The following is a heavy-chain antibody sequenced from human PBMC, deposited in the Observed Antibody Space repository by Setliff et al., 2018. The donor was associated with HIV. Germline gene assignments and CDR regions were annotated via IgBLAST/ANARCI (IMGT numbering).Heavy chain of an antibody. Sequence: GGSLRLSCEASGFTFSDYGMHWVRQAPGKGLEWMTFIRNDASNTYYADSVKGRFTISRDSSKNTLYLQMDSLRTEDTAVYYCAKTQGWHLINYWGPGTLVTVSS. D-gene: IGHD6-19*01. CDR1: GFTFSDYG. V-gene: IGHV3-30*02. J-gene: IGHJ4*02. CDR2: IRNDASNT. CDR3: AKTQGWHLINY.